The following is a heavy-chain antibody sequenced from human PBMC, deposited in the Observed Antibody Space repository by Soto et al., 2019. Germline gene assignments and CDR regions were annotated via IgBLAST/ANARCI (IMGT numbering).Heavy chain of an antibody. CDR2: ISGAGDST. J-gene: IGHJ6*02. Sequence: EVQLLESGGGLVQPGGSLRLSCAASGFTFSSYAMSWVRQAPGKGLEWVSGISGAGDSTYYADSVKGRFTISRDNAKNTLYLQMNSLRAEDTAVYYCARAAPGNGRAYYYYGMDVWGQGTTVTVSS. D-gene: IGHD6-13*01. CDR1: GFTFSSYA. V-gene: IGHV3-23*01. CDR3: ARAAPGNGRAYYYYGMDV.